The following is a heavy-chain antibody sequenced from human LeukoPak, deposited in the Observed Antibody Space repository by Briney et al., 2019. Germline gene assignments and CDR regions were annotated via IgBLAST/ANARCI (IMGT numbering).Heavy chain of an antibody. CDR1: GFTFSSYD. J-gene: IGHJ4*02. CDR2: ISGSGGST. D-gene: IGHD3-10*01. V-gene: IGHV3-23*01. Sequence: GGSLRLSCAASGFTFSSYDMRWVRQAPGKGLEWVSAISGSGGSTYYADSEKGRLNLSREHYKNTLYLQMNSLRGEDTAVYYCAKDPNAEGGEFIYWGQGTLVTVSS. CDR3: AKDPNAEGGEFIY.